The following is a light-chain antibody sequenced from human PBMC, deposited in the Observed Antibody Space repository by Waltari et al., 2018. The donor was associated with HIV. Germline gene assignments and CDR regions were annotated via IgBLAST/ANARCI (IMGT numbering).Light chain of an antibody. V-gene: IGLV7-46*01. Sequence: QVVVTQEPSLSVSPGGTVTVTCAPVAGTVPRSPYTHWFQLKPGQAPRTLIYDTEKRHPWTPGRFAGSLIGGRAALMLAGALPDDEADYYCLLSYFGVRVFGGGTKLTV. J-gene: IGLJ3*02. CDR2: DTE. CDR3: LLSYFGVRV. CDR1: AGTVPRSPY.